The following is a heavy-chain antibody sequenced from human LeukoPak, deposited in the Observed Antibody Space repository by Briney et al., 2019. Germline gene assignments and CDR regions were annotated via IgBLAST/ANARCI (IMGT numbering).Heavy chain of an antibody. CDR1: VFNFSSYA. CDR2: LNYNSGTT. V-gene: IGHV3-23*01. J-gene: IGHJ4*02. CDR3: ARSGSFSSGNYFFDS. D-gene: IGHD2-15*01. Sequence: GGSLRLSCAPSVFNFSSYAMGWVRQAPGKGLDWVSALNYNSGTTYYADSVKGRFSISRDNSKNTLYLQMNSLRAEDTAVYYCARSGSFSSGNYFFDSWGQGTLVTVSS.